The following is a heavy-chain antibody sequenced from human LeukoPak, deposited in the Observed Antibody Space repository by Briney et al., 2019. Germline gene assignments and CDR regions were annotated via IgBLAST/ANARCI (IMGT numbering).Heavy chain of an antibody. CDR3: ARTTYSEAFDI. J-gene: IGHJ3*02. CDR2: INHSGST. D-gene: IGHD1-26*01. CDR1: GGSSSGYY. Sequence: SETLSLTCAVYGGSSSGYYWSWIRQPPGKGLEWIGEINHSGSTNYNPSLKSRVTISVDRSKNQFSLKLSSVTAADTAVYYCARTTYSEAFDIWGQGTMVTVSS. V-gene: IGHV4-34*01.